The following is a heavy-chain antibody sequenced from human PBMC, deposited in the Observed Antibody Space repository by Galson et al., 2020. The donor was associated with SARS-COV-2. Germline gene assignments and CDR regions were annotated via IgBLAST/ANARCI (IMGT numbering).Heavy chain of an antibody. CDR3: ARSYYDILTGYYFAFDI. J-gene: IGHJ3*02. V-gene: IGHV2-70*04. CDR2: IDWDDDK. Sequence: SGPTLVKPTQTLTLTCTFSGFSLSTSGMRVSWIRQPPGKALEWLARIDWDDDKFYSTSLKTRLTISKDTSKNQVVLTMTNMDPVDTATYYCARSYYDILTGYYFAFDIWGQGTMVTVSS. CDR1: GFSLSTSGMR. D-gene: IGHD3-9*01.